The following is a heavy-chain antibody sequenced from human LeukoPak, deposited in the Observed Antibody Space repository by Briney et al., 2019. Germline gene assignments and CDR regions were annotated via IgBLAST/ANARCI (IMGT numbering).Heavy chain of an antibody. V-gene: IGHV4-30-4*01. Sequence: SETLSLTCTVSGGSISSGDYYWSWIRQPPGKGLEWIGYIYYSGSAYYNPSLKSRVTMSIDTSKNQFSLRLNSVTAADTALYYCARGTPYYYDSSGYYFDYWGQGTLVTVSS. CDR2: IYYSGSA. CDR1: GGSISSGDYY. CDR3: ARGTPYYYDSSGYYFDY. J-gene: IGHJ4*02. D-gene: IGHD3-22*01.